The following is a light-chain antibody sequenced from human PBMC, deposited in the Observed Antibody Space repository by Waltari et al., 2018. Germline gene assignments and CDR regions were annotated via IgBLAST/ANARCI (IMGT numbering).Light chain of an antibody. CDR3: QHHVRLPAT. CDR1: QSISKY. CDR2: AAS. Sequence: IVLMQSPGTLSLSPGESATLSCRASQSISKYLAWYQQRPGQAPRLLIYAASNRATGIPDRFSGGGSGTDFSLTISRLEPEDFAVYYCQHHVRLPATFGQGTKVEIK. V-gene: IGKV3-20*01. J-gene: IGKJ1*01.